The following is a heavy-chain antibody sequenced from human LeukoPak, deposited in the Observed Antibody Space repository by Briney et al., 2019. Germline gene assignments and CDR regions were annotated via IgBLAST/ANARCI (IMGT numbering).Heavy chain of an antibody. J-gene: IGHJ1*01. CDR3: ARAVEGAEYFQH. V-gene: IGHV4-30-2*01. Sequence: SQTLSLTCAVSGGSISSGGYSWSWIRQPPGKGLEWTGYIYHSGSTYYNPSLKSRVTISVDRSKNQFSLKLSSVTAADTAVYYCARAVEGAEYFQHWGQGTLVTVSS. CDR1: GGSISSGGYS. CDR2: IYHSGST. D-gene: IGHD5-24*01.